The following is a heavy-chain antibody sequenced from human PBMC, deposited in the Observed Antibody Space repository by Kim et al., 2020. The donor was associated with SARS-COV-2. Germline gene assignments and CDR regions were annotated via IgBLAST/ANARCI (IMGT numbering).Heavy chain of an antibody. CDR3: AKGDSSGYRAEYFQH. D-gene: IGHD3-22*01. V-gene: IGHV3-33*06. J-gene: IGHJ1*01. Sequence: DSVKGRFTISRDNSKNTLYLQMNSLRAEDTAVYYCAKGDSSGYRAEYFQHWGQGTLVTVSS.